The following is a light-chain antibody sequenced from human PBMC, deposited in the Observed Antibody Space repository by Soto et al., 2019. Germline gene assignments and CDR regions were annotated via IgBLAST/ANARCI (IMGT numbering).Light chain of an antibody. V-gene: IGKV4-1*01. CDR3: QQYYSSPLT. J-gene: IGKJ4*01. Sequence: DFVMTQSPDSLAVSLGERATINCKSSQSVLYSSNNKNYLAWYQQKPGQPPKLLIYWASTRESGVPDRFSGSGSVTDFTLTISSLQAEDVAVYFCQQYYSSPLTFGGGTRVE. CDR1: QSVLYSSNNKNY. CDR2: WAS.